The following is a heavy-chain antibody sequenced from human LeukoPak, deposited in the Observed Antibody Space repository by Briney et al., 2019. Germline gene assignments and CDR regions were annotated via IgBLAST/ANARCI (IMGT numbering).Heavy chain of an antibody. CDR3: ARVGHYDESSGPFDY. CDR2: INPNSGGT. Sequence: ASVKVSCKASGYTFTSYGISWVRQAPGQGLEWMGWINPNSGGTKYAQRFQGRVTMTRDTSISTAFMDLSRLTSDDTALYYCARVGHYDESSGPFDYWGQGTLVTVSS. D-gene: IGHD3-22*01. V-gene: IGHV1-2*02. J-gene: IGHJ4*02. CDR1: GYTFTSYG.